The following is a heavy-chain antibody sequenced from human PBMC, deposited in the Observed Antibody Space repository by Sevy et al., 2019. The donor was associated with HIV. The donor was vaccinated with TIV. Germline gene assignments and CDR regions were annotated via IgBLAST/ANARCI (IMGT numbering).Heavy chain of an antibody. J-gene: IGHJ4*02. D-gene: IGHD2-15*01. CDR1: GFSINNAW. CDR2: IKSKTDGGTT. Sequence: GGSLRLSCVTFGFSINNAWMSWVRQAPGKGLEWVGRIKSKTDGGTTDYAEPVKGRFTISRADSKNTLYLQMNSLKTEETAVYYCTVEGLYCTDDSCYSGGFDSWGQGTLVTVSS. V-gene: IGHV3-15*01. CDR3: TVEGLYCTDDSCYSGGFDS.